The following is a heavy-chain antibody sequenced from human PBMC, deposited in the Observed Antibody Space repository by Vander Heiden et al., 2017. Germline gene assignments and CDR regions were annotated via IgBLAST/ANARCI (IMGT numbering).Heavy chain of an antibody. CDR1: GFTFSSYS. V-gene: IGHV3-48*02. D-gene: IGHD3-9*01. J-gene: IGHJ6*02. CDR3: ARDQSQPTYYDILTGYFGPRGYYYYGMDV. CDR2: ISSSSSTI. Sequence: EVQLVESGGGLVQPGGSLRLSCAASGFTFSSYSMTWVRQAPGKGLVWVSYISSSSSTIYYADAVKGRFTISRDNAKNSLYLQMNSLRDEDTAVYYCARDQSQPTYYDILTGYFGPRGYYYYGMDVWGQGTTVTVSS.